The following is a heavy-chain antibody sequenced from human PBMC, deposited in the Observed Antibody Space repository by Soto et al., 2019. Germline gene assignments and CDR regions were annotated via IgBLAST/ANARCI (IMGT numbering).Heavy chain of an antibody. Sequence: EVQLEESGGGLVQPGGSLRLSCAASGFTFSNYWMHWVRQAPGKGLVWVSRIKSDGNSTNYADSVKGRFTISRDNAKNTLYLQMSMLRAEDTAVYYCARVSIWGRYRYNAFDFWGQGTMVTVSS. V-gene: IGHV3-74*01. J-gene: IGHJ3*01. CDR1: GFTFSNYW. CDR2: IKSDGNST. CDR3: ARVSIWGRYRYNAFDF. D-gene: IGHD3-16*02.